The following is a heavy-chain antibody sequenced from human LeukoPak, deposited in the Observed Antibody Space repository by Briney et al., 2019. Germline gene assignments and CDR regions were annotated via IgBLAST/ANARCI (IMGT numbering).Heavy chain of an antibody. Sequence: PSETLSLTCTVSGGSINNHYWSWIRQSPGTGLEWIGYVYSSGSTKYNPSLESRVTISVDTSKNQFSLRLSSVTAADTAVYYCTRDRKYCDDSGGYSPSYCYGMDVWGQGTTVTVSS. CDR3: TRDRKYCDDSGGYSPSYCYGMDV. CDR2: VYSSGST. V-gene: IGHV4-59*11. D-gene: IGHD3-22*01. J-gene: IGHJ6*02. CDR1: GGSINNHY.